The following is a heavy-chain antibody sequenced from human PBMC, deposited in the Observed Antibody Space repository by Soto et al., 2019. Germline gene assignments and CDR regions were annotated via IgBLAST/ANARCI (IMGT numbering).Heavy chain of an antibody. V-gene: IGHV1-2*06. J-gene: IGHJ6*02. Sequence: GASVKVSCKASGYTFTAYYMYWVRQAPGQGLEWVGRINPKTGDTNYAPEFQGRVTMTRDTSISTAYMELSRLRSDDTAVYYCASASNWNSGYYYYGMDVWGQGTTVTVSS. CDR1: GYTFTAYY. CDR2: INPKTGDT. CDR3: ASASNWNSGYYYYGMDV. D-gene: IGHD1-1*01.